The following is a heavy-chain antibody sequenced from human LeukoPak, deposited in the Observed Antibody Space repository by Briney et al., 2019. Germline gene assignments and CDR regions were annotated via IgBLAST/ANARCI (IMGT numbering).Heavy chain of an antibody. CDR3: ARDGGTVGVNHGMDV. Sequence: GGSLRLSCAASGFXFSIYGIHWVRQAPGKGEEWVAYMWYDGSKKYYADSVKGRFAISRDKSMNTLYLQMNSLRAEDTAVYSCARDGGTVGVNHGMDVWGQGTTVTVSS. CDR1: GFXFSIYG. CDR2: MWYDGSKK. D-gene: IGHD1-26*01. V-gene: IGHV3-33*01. J-gene: IGHJ6*02.